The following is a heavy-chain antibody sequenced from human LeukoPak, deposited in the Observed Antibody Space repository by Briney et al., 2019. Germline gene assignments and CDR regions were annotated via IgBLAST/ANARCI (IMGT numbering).Heavy chain of an antibody. CDR3: ARGPPLIVVVTAIQDY. CDR1: GYTFTNYY. J-gene: IGHJ4*02. D-gene: IGHD2-21*02. CDR2: MNPNSGNT. Sequence: ASVKVSCKASGYTFTNYYMHWVRQAPGQGFEWMGWMNPNSGNTGYAQKFQGRVTMTRNTSISTAYMELSSLRSEDTAVYYCARGPPLIVVVTAIQDYWGQGTLVTVSS. V-gene: IGHV1-8*02.